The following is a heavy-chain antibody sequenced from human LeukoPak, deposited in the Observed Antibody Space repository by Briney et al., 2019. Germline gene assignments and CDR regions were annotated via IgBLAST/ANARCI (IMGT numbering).Heavy chain of an antibody. J-gene: IGHJ4*02. V-gene: IGHV3-49*04. CDR1: GFTFGDYA. CDR2: IRSKAYGGTT. CDR3: TRVGTIFGVVSILPDY. Sequence: GVLRLSCTASGFTFGDYAMSWVRQAPGKGLEWVGFIRSKAYGGTTEYAASVKGRFTISRDDSKSIAYLQMNSLKTEDTAVYYCTRVGTIFGVVSILPDYWGQGTLVTVSS. D-gene: IGHD3-3*01.